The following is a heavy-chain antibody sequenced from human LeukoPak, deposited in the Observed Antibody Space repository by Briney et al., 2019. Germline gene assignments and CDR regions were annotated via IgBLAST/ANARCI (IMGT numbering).Heavy chain of an antibody. CDR1: GYTFTDYY. V-gene: IGHV1-2*02. CDR3: VRLGLAGDFEY. D-gene: IGHD6-19*01. Sequence: ASVKVSCKAPGYTFTDYYIHCVRQAPGQGLEWMGWINPNTGGTNYAQKFQGRVTMTRDTSITTAYMELSSLTSDDTAVYYCVRLGLAGDFEYWGQGTLVTVSS. CDR2: INPNTGGT. J-gene: IGHJ4*02.